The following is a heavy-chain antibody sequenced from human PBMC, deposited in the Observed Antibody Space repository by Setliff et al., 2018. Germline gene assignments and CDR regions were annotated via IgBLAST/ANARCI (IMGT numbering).Heavy chain of an antibody. V-gene: IGHV4-59*01. D-gene: IGHD5-18*01. Sequence: PSETQSLTCTVSGGSISPYFWSWIRQPPGKGLEWIGYIYHNGNTNFNPSLKTRVTMSVDPSKNQFALNLRSVTAADTAVYYCVRDRTAYSYGLDVWAQGTTVTSP. CDR1: GGSISPYF. CDR3: VRDRTAYSYGLDV. CDR2: IYHNGNT. J-gene: IGHJ6*02.